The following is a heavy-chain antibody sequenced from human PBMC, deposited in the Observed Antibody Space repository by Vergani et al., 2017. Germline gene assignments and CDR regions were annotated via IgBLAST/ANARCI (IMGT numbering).Heavy chain of an antibody. CDR1: GGTFSSYA. D-gene: IGHD5-24*01. V-gene: IGHV1-69*01. Sequence: QVQLVQSGAEVKKPGSSVKVSCKASGGTFSSYAISWVRQAPGQGLEWMGGIIPIFGTANYAQKFQGRVTITADESTSTAYMELSSLRSEDTAVYYCAKQRGRGDGETLYYYYYMDVWGKGTTVTVSS. J-gene: IGHJ6*03. CDR3: AKQRGRGDGETLYYYYYMDV. CDR2: IIPIFGTA.